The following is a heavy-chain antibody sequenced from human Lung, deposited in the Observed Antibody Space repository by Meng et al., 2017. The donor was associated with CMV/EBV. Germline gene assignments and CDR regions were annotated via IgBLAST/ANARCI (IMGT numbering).Heavy chain of an antibody. Sequence: GGSXRLXCKAFGYTFGDYFIHWVRQAPGQGLEWMGWINPRSGDTNYAQKFQGRVTMTRDTAISATYMELRRLRSDDTAVYYCARCNYYYDSSGPFGPWGQGXLVTVSS. CDR2: INPRSGDT. CDR1: GYTFGDYF. D-gene: IGHD3-22*01. J-gene: IGHJ5*02. CDR3: ARCNYYYDSSGPFGP. V-gene: IGHV1-2*02.